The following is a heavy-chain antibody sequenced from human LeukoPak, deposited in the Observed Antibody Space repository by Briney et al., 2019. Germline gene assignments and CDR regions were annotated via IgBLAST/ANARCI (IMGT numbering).Heavy chain of an antibody. CDR3: ARCPRWAHFDY. D-gene: IGHD4-23*01. V-gene: IGHV3-48*04. J-gene: IGHJ4*02. Sequence: GGSLRLSCAASGLTVSSSYMNWVRQAPGKGLEWVSYISSSGRAIYYADSVKGRFTVSRDNAKNSLYLQMNSLRAEDTAVYYCARCPRWAHFDYWGQGTLVTVSS. CDR2: ISSSGRAI. CDR1: GLTVSSSY.